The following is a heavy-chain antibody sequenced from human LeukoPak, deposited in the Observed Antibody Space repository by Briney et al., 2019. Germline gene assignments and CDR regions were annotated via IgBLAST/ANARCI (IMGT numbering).Heavy chain of an antibody. CDR3: ARHLGTYSDH. CDR2: INSDGSST. D-gene: IGHD7-27*01. V-gene: IGHV3-74*01. J-gene: IGHJ4*02. Sequence: GGSLRLSCAASGLTFSGYWMYWVRQAPGKGLVWVSLINSDGSSTNYADSVKGRFTISRDNAKNTLYLQVNSLRADDTAVYYCARHLGTYSDHWGQGTLVTVSS. CDR1: GLTFSGYW.